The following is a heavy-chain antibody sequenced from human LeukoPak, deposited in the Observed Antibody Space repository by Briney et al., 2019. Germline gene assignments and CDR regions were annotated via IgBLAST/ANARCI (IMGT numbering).Heavy chain of an antibody. J-gene: IGHJ4*02. D-gene: IGHD6-13*01. CDR3: AKAHNPFVAAAGTLDY. V-gene: IGHV3-23*01. Sequence: GGSLRLPCAASGFTFSSYAMSWVRQAPGKARECVSAISGSGGSTYYADSVKGRFTISRDNSKNTLYLQMNSLRAEDTAVYYCAKAHNPFVAAAGTLDYWGQGTLVTVSS. CDR2: ISGSGGST. CDR1: GFTFSSYA.